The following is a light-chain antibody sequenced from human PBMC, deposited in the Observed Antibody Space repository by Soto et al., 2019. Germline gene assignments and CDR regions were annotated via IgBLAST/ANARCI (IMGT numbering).Light chain of an antibody. J-gene: IGLJ2*01. V-gene: IGLV2-14*01. Sequence: QSVLTQPASVSGSPGQSITISCTGASSDIGDYNYVSWYQQHPGKAPKLMIYEVSDRPSGVSNRFSASKSGNTASLTISGLQAEDEADYFCSSYTSSSAYVVFGGGTQLTVL. CDR3: SSYTSSSAYVV. CDR1: SSDIGDYNY. CDR2: EVS.